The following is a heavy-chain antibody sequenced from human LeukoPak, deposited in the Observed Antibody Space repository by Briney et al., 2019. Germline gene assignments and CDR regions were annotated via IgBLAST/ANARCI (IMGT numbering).Heavy chain of an antibody. CDR3: ARGGVRIAYYYYYYMDV. D-gene: IGHD1-26*01. J-gene: IGHJ6*03. CDR2: ISYDGSNK. Sequence: PGGSLRLSCAASGFTFSSYAMHWVRQAPGKGLEWVAVISYDGSNKYYADSVKGRFTISRDNSKNTLYLQMNSLRAEDTAVYYCARGGVRIAYYYYYYMDVWGKGTTVTVSS. V-gene: IGHV3-30*01. CDR1: GFTFSSYA.